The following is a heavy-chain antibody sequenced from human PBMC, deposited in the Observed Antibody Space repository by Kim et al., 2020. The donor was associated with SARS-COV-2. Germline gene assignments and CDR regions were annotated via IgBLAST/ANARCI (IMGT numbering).Heavy chain of an antibody. V-gene: IGHV3-9*01. CDR2: ISWNSDDI. J-gene: IGHJ5*02. D-gene: IGHD2-15*01. CDR1: GFTFDDYA. CDR3: ARALGGVVAVTTWVDP. Sequence: GGSLRLSCAASGFTFDDYAMHWVRQVPGKGLEWVSGISWNSDDIDYADSVKGRFTISRDTAKNSLYLQMNILRAEATALYYCARALGGVVAVTTWVDPWG.